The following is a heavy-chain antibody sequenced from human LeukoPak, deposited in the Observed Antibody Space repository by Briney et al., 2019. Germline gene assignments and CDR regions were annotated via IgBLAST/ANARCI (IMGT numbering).Heavy chain of an antibody. CDR2: IYYTGST. V-gene: IGHV4-39*01. CDR1: GGSISSSSYY. D-gene: IGHD3-9*01. J-gene: IGHJ3*02. Sequence: SQTLSLTCTVSGGSISSSSYYWGWIRQPPGKGLEWIGSIYYTGSTYYNPSLQSRVTISVDTSKNQFSLKLSSVTATDTAVYYCARYETGLGAFDIWGQGTMVTVSS. CDR3: ARYETGLGAFDI.